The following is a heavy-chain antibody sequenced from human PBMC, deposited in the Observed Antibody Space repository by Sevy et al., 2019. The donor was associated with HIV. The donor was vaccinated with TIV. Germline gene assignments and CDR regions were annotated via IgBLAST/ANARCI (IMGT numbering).Heavy chain of an antibody. V-gene: IGHV3-11*01. D-gene: IGHD3-3*01. Sequence: GGSLRLSCAASGFTFSDYYMSWIRQAPGKGLEWVSYISSSGSTIYYADSVKGRFTISRDNAKNPLYLQMNSLRAEDTAVYYCARERITIFGVVIPFDYWGQGTLVTVSS. CDR3: ARERITIFGVVIPFDY. J-gene: IGHJ4*02. CDR2: ISSSGSTI. CDR1: GFTFSDYY.